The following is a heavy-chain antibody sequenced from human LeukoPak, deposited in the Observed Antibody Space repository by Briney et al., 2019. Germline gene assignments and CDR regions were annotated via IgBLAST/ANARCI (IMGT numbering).Heavy chain of an antibody. CDR3: ARGRDSSGYYDY. Sequence: GGSLRLSCAASGFGFSSYGMHWVRQAPGKGLEYVSAITSNGGSTYYADSVKGRFIISRDNSKNTLYLQMGSLRAEDMAVYYCARGRDSSGYYDYWGQGTLVTVSS. D-gene: IGHD3-22*01. J-gene: IGHJ4*02. CDR2: ITSNGGST. V-gene: IGHV3-64*02. CDR1: GFGFSSYG.